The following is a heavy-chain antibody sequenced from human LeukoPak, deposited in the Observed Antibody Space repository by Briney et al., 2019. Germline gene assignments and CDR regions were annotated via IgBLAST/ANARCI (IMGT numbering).Heavy chain of an antibody. CDR3: ARGGDRRGFDY. V-gene: IGHV4-31*11. Sequence: SQTLSLTCAVSGGSISDGGYYWGWIRPHPGKGLEWIGYIYDSGATYYSPALQSRVAISVDTSDNKFSLKLRSLTAADTAVYYCARGGDRRGFDYWGQGTLVTVSS. CDR2: IYDSGAT. CDR1: GGSISDGGYY. D-gene: IGHD1-14*01. J-gene: IGHJ4*02.